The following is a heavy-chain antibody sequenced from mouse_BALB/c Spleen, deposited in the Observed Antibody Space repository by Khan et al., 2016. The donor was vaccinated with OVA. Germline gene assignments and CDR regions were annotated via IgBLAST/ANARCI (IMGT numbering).Heavy chain of an antibody. CDR3: ARSGYGGFAY. V-gene: IGHV1-18*01. CDR1: GYSFTDYT. Sequence: VQLQQSGPELVKPGDSLKISCKASGYSFTDYTLNWVKQSHGKTLEWIGLINPYNGVSNYKQKFKDKATLTVDKSSSTAYMELLSLTSADSAVYYGARSGYGGFAYWGQGTLVTVAA. J-gene: IGHJ3*01. D-gene: IGHD1-2*01. CDR2: INPYNGVS.